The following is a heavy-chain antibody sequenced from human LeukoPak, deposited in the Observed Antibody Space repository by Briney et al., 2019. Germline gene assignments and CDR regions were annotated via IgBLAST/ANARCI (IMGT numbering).Heavy chain of an antibody. CDR3: ARDGETTVVTPRYFDY. V-gene: IGHV1-46*01. J-gene: IGHJ4*02. CDR1: GYTFTTYY. D-gene: IGHD4-23*01. Sequence: ASVKVSCKASGYTFTTYYMHWVRQAPGQGLEWMGIINPSGGSTSYAQKFQGRVTMTRDTPTSTVYMELSSLRSEDTAVYYCARDGETTVVTPRYFDYWGQGTLVTVSS. CDR2: INPSGGST.